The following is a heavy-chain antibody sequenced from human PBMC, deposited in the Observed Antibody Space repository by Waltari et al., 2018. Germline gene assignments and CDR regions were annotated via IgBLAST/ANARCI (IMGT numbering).Heavy chain of an antibody. CDR2: IYSGGST. D-gene: IGHD4-17*01. CDR3: AREINDYGDYRSY. Sequence: EVQLVESGGGLVQPGGSLRLSCAASGFTVSSNYMSWVRQAPGKGLEWVSVIYSGGSTYYADSVKGRFTISRDNSKNTLYLQMNSLRAEDTAVYYCAREINDYGDYRSYWGQGTLVTVS. V-gene: IGHV3-66*02. CDR1: GFTVSSNY. J-gene: IGHJ4*02.